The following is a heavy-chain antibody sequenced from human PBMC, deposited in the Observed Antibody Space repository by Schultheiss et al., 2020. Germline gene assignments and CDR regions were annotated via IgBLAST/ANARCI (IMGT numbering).Heavy chain of an antibody. V-gene: IGHV4-59*01. D-gene: IGHD4-17*01. CDR3: ARGLAYGDYDYYYYYGMDV. CDR2: IYYSGST. Sequence: SETLSLTCTVSGGSISSYYWSWIRQPPGKGLEWIGYIYYSGSTNYNPSLKSRVTISVDTSKNQFSLKLSSVTAADTAVYYCARGLAYGDYDYYYYYGMDVWGQGTTVTVSS. J-gene: IGHJ6*02. CDR1: GGSISSYY.